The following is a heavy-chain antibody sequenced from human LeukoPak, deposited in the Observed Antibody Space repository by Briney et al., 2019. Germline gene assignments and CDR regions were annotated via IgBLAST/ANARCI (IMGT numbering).Heavy chain of an antibody. CDR3: ARGSYDILTGYFNWFDP. J-gene: IGHJ5*02. Sequence: GASVKVSCKASGYTFTSYGISWVRQAPGQGLEWMGWISAYNGNTNYAQKLQGRATMTTDTSTSTAYMELRSLRSDDTAVYYCARGSYDILTGYFNWFDPWGQGTLVTVSS. CDR2: ISAYNGNT. V-gene: IGHV1-18*04. D-gene: IGHD3-9*01. CDR1: GYTFTSYG.